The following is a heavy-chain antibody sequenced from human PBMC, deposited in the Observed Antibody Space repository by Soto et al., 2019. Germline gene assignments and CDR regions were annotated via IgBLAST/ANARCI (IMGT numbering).Heavy chain of an antibody. J-gene: IGHJ4*02. V-gene: IGHV3-74*03. CDR2: INTDGSVA. Sequence: EVQLVESGGGLVQPGESLRLSCAASGLTFRSYWMHWVRQAPGKGLVWVSRINTDGSVAMYVDSVKGRFTISRDNAKNTLYLHMNSLRAADPAVYYCVRDMQLWRLDSWGPGTLVTVSS. D-gene: IGHD2-21*01. CDR3: VRDMQLWRLDS. CDR1: GLTFRSYW.